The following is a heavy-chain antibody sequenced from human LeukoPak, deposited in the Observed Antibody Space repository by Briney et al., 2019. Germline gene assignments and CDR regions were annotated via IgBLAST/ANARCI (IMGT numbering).Heavy chain of an antibody. J-gene: IGHJ4*02. D-gene: IGHD4-17*01. V-gene: IGHV3-9*01. CDR2: ISWNSGSI. Sequence: GGSLRLSCAASGFTFDDYAMHWVRQAPGKGLEWVSGISWNSGSIGYADSVKGRFTISRDNAKNSPYLQMNSLRAEDTALYYCAKDMGYGDYACDYWGQGTLVTVSS. CDR1: GFTFDDYA. CDR3: AKDMGYGDYACDY.